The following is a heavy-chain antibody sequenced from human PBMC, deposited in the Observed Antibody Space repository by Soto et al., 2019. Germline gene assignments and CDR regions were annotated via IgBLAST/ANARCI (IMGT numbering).Heavy chain of an antibody. CDR3: AGHRVDTAMVTRYYYYYGKDV. Sequence: GESLEISCKGSGYSFTSYWIGWVRQMPGKGLEWMGIIYPGDSDTRYSPSFQGQVTISADKSISTAYLQWSSLKASDTAMYYCAGHRVDTAMVTRYYYYYGKDVWGQGTTVTVSS. J-gene: IGHJ6*02. CDR2: IYPGDSDT. D-gene: IGHD5-18*01. CDR1: GYSFTSYW. V-gene: IGHV5-51*01.